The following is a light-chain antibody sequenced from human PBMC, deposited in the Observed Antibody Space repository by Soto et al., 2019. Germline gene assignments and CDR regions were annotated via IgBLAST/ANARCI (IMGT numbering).Light chain of an antibody. CDR3: QQYNSYSWT. Sequence: DIQMTQSPSTLSASVGDRVTITCRASQSISSWLAWYQQKPGQAPKLLIYKASSFESGVPSRFSGSGSGTEFTLTISSLQPDDFATYYCQQYNSYSWTFGQGTKVE. J-gene: IGKJ1*01. CDR1: QSISSW. V-gene: IGKV1-5*03. CDR2: KAS.